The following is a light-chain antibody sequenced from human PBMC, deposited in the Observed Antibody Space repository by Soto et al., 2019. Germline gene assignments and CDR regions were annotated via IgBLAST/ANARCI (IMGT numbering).Light chain of an antibody. V-gene: IGKV3-15*01. CDR2: GAS. Sequence: EIVMTQSPATVSVSPGEGATLSCRASQSVSSNLAWYQQKPGQAPRLLIYGASRRAMGIPARFSGSGSGTEFTLTISSLQSEDFAVYYCQQYDNGPPLTFGGGTKV. CDR3: QQYDNGPPLT. CDR1: QSVSSN. J-gene: IGKJ4*01.